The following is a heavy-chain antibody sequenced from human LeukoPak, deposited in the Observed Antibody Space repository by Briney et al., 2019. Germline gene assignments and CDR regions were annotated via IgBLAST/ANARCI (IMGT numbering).Heavy chain of an antibody. CDR3: AREDIRLDYFDY. J-gene: IGHJ4*02. V-gene: IGHV3-48*03. Sequence: GGSLRLSCAASGFTFSSYEMNWVRKARGRGLEWVSYISGSGVTMYYADSVEGRFAISRYDAKNSLYLQMNSLSAEDTAVYYCAREDIRLDYFDYWGQGTLVTVSS. D-gene: IGHD6-19*01. CDR1: GFTFSSYE. CDR2: ISGSGVTM.